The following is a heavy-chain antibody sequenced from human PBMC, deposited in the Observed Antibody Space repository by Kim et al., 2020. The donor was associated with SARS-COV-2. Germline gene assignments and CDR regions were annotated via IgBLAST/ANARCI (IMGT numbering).Heavy chain of an antibody. J-gene: IGHJ5*02. CDR2: INHSGST. Sequence: SETLTLTCAVYGGSFSGYYWSWIRQPPGKGLEWIGEINHSGSTNYNPSLKSRVTISVDTSKNQFSLKLSSVTAADTAVYYCARGLEWELLIRGHWFDPWGQGTLVTVSS. V-gene: IGHV4-34*01. D-gene: IGHD1-26*01. CDR3: ARGLEWELLIRGHWFDP. CDR1: GGSFSGYY.